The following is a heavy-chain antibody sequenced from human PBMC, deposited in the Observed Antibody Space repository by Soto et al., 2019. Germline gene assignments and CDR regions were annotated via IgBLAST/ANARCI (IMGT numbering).Heavy chain of an antibody. D-gene: IGHD2-8*01. CDR3: VKAVYLLYFDY. Sequence: PGGSLRLSCAASGFTFSSYAMTWVRQAPGKGLEWVSTISGTGTTTYYADSVKGRFTISRDNSKNTLYLQMNSLRTEDRAVYYCVKAVYLLYFDYWGRGTLVTVSS. CDR1: GFTFSSYA. CDR2: ISGTGTTT. V-gene: IGHV3-23*01. J-gene: IGHJ4*02.